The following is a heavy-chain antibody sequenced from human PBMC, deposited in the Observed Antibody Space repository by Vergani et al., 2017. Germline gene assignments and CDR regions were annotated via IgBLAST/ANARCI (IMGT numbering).Heavy chain of an antibody. V-gene: IGHV1-24*01. J-gene: IGHJ5*02. CDR1: GYTLTELS. Sequence: QVQLVQSGAEVKKPGASVKVSCKVSGYTLTELSMHWVRQAPGKGLEWLGGFVPEDGETIYAQKFQGRVTMTEDTSTDTAYMELSSLRSEDTAVYYCATDRSLRFLAPRMRWFDPWGQGTLVTVSS. D-gene: IGHD3-3*01. CDR2: FVPEDGET. CDR3: ATDRSLRFLAPRMRWFDP.